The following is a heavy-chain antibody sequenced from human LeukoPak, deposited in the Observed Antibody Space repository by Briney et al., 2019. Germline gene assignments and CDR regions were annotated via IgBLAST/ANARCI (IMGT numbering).Heavy chain of an antibody. CDR2: IYYSGST. Sequence: PSETLSLTCTVSGGSISSYYWSWIRQPPGKGLEWIGYIYYSGSTNYNPSLKSRVTISADTSKNQFSLKLSSVTAADTAVYYCARDSNYYDSRGNDAFDIWGRGNDAFDIWGQGTMVTVSS. D-gene: IGHD3-22*01. V-gene: IGHV4-59*01. CDR3: ARDSNYYDSRGNDAFDIWGRGNDAFDI. J-gene: IGHJ3*02. CDR1: GGSISSYY.